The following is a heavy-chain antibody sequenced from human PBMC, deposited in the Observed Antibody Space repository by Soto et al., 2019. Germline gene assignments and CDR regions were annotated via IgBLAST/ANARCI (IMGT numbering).Heavy chain of an antibody. CDR3: ARDGLRVVVAATHLLYGMDV. Sequence: SETLSLTCPVSGCSISSYYWSWIRQPPGKGLEWIGYIYYSGSTNYNPSLKSRVTISVDTSKNQFSLKLSSVTAADTAVYYCARDGLRVVVAATHLLYGMDVWGQGTTVTVSS. V-gene: IGHV4-59*01. CDR2: IYYSGST. CDR1: GCSISSYY. J-gene: IGHJ6*02. D-gene: IGHD2-15*01.